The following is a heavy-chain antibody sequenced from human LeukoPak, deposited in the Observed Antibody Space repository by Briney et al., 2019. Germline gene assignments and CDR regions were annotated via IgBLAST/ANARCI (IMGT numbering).Heavy chain of an antibody. CDR3: ARSYSSGWYFFDY. J-gene: IGHJ4*02. Sequence: GGSLRLSCAASGFTFSSYWMSWVRQAPGKGLEWVANIKQDGSEKYYVDSVRGRFTISRDNAKNSLYLQMNSLRAEDTAVYYCARSYSSGWYFFDYWGQGTLVTVSS. V-gene: IGHV3-7*05. D-gene: IGHD6-19*01. CDR2: IKQDGSEK. CDR1: GFTFSSYW.